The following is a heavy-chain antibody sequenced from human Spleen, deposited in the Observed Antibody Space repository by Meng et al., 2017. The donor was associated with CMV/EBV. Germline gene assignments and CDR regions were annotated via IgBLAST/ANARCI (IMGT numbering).Heavy chain of an antibody. J-gene: IGHJ4*02. Sequence: LSLTCAASGFTFSTYSMNWVRQAPGKGLEWVASISSSRSYIYYADSLRGRFTISRDNAKDSLYLQMNSLRAEDTAVYYCARSLLTSGWYKYFFDYWGQGTLVTVSS. CDR3: ARSLLTSGWYKYFFDY. CDR2: ISSSRSYI. CDR1: GFTFSTYS. D-gene: IGHD6-19*01. V-gene: IGHV3-21*01.